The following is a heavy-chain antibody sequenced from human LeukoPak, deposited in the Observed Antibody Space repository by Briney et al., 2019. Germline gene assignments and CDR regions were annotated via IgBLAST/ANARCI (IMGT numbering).Heavy chain of an antibody. CDR2: IYYSGST. Sequence: SETLSLTCTVSGGSISSYYWSWIRQPPGKGLEWIGYIYYSGSTNYNPSLKSRVTISVDTSKNQFSLKLSSVTAADTAVYYCASNGDSSGYYRLDYFDYWGQGTLVTVSS. D-gene: IGHD3-22*01. CDR1: GGSISSYY. CDR3: ASNGDSSGYYRLDYFDY. J-gene: IGHJ4*02. V-gene: IGHV4-59*12.